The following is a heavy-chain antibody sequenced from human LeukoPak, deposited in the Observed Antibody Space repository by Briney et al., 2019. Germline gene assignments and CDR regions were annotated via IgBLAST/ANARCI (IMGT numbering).Heavy chain of an antibody. D-gene: IGHD6-19*01. V-gene: IGHV3-23*01. J-gene: IGHJ4*02. CDR1: GFTFSSYA. CDR2: ISGGGGST. CDR3: AKGLGSGWYLFEY. Sequence: GGSLRLSCAASGFTFSSYAMSWVRQAPGKGLEWVSAISGGGGSTYYADSVKGRFTISRDDSKNTLYVQMNSLRAEDTAVYYCAKGLGSGWYLFEYWGQGTLVTVSS.